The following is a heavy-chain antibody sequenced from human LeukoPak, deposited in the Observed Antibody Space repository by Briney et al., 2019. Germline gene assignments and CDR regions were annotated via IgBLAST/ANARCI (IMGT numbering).Heavy chain of an antibody. D-gene: IGHD6-13*01. V-gene: IGHV1-2*05. CDR3: ARERIAAAGSIDVFDI. Sequence: ASVKVSCKASGYTFIDYYMHWVRQAPGQGLEWMGRINPKSGGTSYAQKFQGRVTMTRDTSISTAYMELSRLTSDDTVVYYCARERIAAAGSIDVFDIWGQGTMVTVSS. CDR2: INPKSGGT. J-gene: IGHJ3*02. CDR1: GYTFIDYY.